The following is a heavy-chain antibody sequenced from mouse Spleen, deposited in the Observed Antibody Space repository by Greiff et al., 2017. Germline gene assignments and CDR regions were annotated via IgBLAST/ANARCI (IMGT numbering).Heavy chain of an antibody. CDR2: IDPSDSYT. V-gene: IGHV1-69*01. J-gene: IGHJ2*01. D-gene: IGHD2-5*01. CDR1: GYTFTSYW. CDR3: ARGDYSNPYFDY. Sequence: VQLQQSGAELVMPGASVKLSCKASGYTFTSYWMHWVKQRPGQGLEWIGEIDPSDSYTNYNQKFKGKATLTVDKSSSTAYMQLSSLTSEDSAVYYCARGDYSNPYFDYWGQGTTLTVSS.